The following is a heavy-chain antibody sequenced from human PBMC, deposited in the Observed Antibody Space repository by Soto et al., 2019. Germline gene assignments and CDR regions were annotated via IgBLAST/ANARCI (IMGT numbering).Heavy chain of an antibody. CDR3: ARNPPLTQPYYDFWSGLISMDV. Sequence: QVQLVQSGAEVKKPGASVKVSCKASGYTFTSYGISWVRQAPGQGLEWMGWISAYNGNTNYAQKLQGRVTMTTDTSTSTAYIELRRLRSDDTAVYYCARNPPLTQPYYDFWSGLISMDVWGKGTTVTVSS. CDR1: GYTFTSYG. V-gene: IGHV1-18*01. D-gene: IGHD3-3*01. J-gene: IGHJ6*03. CDR2: ISAYNGNT.